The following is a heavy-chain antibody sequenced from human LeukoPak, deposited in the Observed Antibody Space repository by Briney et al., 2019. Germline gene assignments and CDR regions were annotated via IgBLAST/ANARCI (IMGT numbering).Heavy chain of an antibody. CDR3: ARPAGAGYGSVSYYILDY. CDR2: IYTGDSDT. J-gene: IGHJ4*02. CDR1: GYSFTSYW. Sequence: GESLKISCKGSGYSFTSYWIGWVRQMPGKGLEWMGIIYTGDSDTRFSPTFQGQVIISADKSISTAFLQWSSLKASDTAMYYCARPAGAGYGSVSYYILDYWGQGTLVTVSS. V-gene: IGHV5-51*01. D-gene: IGHD3-10*01.